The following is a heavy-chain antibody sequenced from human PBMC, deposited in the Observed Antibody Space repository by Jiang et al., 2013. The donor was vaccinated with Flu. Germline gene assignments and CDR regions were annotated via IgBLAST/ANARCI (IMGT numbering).Heavy chain of an antibody. Sequence: VQLVESGGGVVRPGGSLRLSCKGSGFTYDDYGMNWVRQVPGKGLEWVAGINWNGGSIDYAESVKGRFTISRDNAKNSVYLEMKSLRVEDMALYYCARDLYDYGEGIDYWGQGTMVTVSS. V-gene: IGHV3-20*04. J-gene: IGHJ4*02. CDR3: ARDLYDYGEGIDY. CDR2: INWNGGSI. D-gene: IGHD4/OR15-4a*01. CDR1: GFTYDDYG.